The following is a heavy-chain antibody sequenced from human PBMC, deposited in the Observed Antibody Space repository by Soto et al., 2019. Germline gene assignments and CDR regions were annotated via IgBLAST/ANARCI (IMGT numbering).Heavy chain of an antibody. CDR3: ARDHLLSSGWYRYYYGMDV. J-gene: IGHJ6*02. D-gene: IGHD6-19*01. CDR1: GFTFSSYA. V-gene: IGHV3-30-3*01. Sequence: GGSLRLSCAASGFTFSSYAMHWVRQAPGKGLEWVAVISYDGSNKYYADSVKGRFTISRDNSKNTLYLQMNSLRAEDTAVYYCARDHLLSSGWYRYYYGMDVWGRGTTVTVSS. CDR2: ISYDGSNK.